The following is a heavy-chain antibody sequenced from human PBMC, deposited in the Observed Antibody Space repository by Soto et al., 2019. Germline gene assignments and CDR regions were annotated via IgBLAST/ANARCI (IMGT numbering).Heavy chain of an antibody. V-gene: IGHV1-18*01. Sequence: QVQLVQSGAEVKKSGASVKVSCKASGFTLNDFGVSWVRQAPGQGLEWMGWISGYDGNTNSAQKYEGRVTMTIDSSTSTAYMELRNLRSDDTAMYYCAREKWFGQTPFDSWGQGTLVTVSS. CDR1: GFTLNDFG. CDR3: AREKWFGQTPFDS. CDR2: ISGYDGNT. J-gene: IGHJ4*02. D-gene: IGHD3-10*01.